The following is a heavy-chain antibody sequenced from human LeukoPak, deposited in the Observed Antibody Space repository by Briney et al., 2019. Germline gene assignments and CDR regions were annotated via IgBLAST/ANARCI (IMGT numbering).Heavy chain of an antibody. V-gene: IGHV1-24*01. CDR1: GYTLTELS. Sequence: ASVKVSCKVSGYTLTELSMHWVRQAPGKGLEWMGGFDPEDGETIYAQKFQGRVTMTEDTSTDTAYMELRSLRSDDTAVYYCARHRLHRLYYDSSGYYHDAFDIWGQGAMVTVSS. CDR2: FDPEDGET. CDR3: ARHRLHRLYYDSSGYYHDAFDI. J-gene: IGHJ3*02. D-gene: IGHD3-22*01.